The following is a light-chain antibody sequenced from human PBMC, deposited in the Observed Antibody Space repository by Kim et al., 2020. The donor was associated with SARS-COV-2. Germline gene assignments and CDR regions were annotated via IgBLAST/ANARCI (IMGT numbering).Light chain of an antibody. CDR3: QQSHTAPLLS. CDR2: AAS. Sequence: DIQMTQSPSSLSASVGDRVTIACRASQSISTYLNWYQRKPGKAPNLLIYAASSLQSGVPSRFSGSGSGTDFTLTISSLQPEDFATYYCQQSHTAPLLSFGGGTKVDIK. J-gene: IGKJ4*01. CDR1: QSISTY. V-gene: IGKV1-39*01.